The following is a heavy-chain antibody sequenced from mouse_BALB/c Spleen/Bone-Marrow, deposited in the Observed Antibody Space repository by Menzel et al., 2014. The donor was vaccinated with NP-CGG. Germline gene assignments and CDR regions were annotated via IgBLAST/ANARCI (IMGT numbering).Heavy chain of an antibody. Sequence: EVHLVESGGDLVKPGGSLKLSCAASGFTFSTYGMSWVRQTPDKRLEWVATISSGGGYTYYPDSVKGRFTISRDNAKNTLYLQMSSLKSEDTAMYYCTRQGNWDHYAMDYRGQGTSVTVSS. CDR1: GFTFSTYG. D-gene: IGHD4-1*01. V-gene: IGHV5-6*01. CDR3: TRQGNWDHYAMDY. J-gene: IGHJ4*01. CDR2: ISSGGGYT.